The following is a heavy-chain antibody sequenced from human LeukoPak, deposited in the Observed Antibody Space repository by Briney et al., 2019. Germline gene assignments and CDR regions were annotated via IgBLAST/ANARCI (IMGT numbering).Heavy chain of an antibody. CDR1: GYRFTTDY. Sequence: PGESLKISCKASGYRFTTDYIGWVRQMPGKGLGWVGIIFPDDSETNYSPSFQGRVSMSVDKSITTAYLQWSSLKASDTAIYYCARQAYGSHFDAFDIWGQGTMVTVSS. CDR2: IFPDDSET. CDR3: ARQAYGSHFDAFDI. V-gene: IGHV5-51*01. D-gene: IGHD3-22*01. J-gene: IGHJ3*02.